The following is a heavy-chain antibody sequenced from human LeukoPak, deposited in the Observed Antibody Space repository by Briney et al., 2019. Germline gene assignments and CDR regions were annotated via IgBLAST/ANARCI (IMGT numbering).Heavy chain of an antibody. V-gene: IGHV1-24*01. J-gene: IGHJ4*02. CDR1: GYTLTELS. CDR2: FDPEDGET. D-gene: IGHD7-27*01. Sequence: GASVKVFCRVSGYTLTELSMHWVRQAPGKGREGMGGFDPEDGETIYAQKFQGRVTMTEDTSTDTAYREQRSLRSEDTAVYYCATTLNWGDDYWGQGTLVTVSS. CDR3: ATTLNWGDDY.